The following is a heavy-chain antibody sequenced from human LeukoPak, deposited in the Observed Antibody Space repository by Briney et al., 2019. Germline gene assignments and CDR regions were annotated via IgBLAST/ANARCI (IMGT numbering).Heavy chain of an antibody. V-gene: IGHV4-34*01. Sequence: SETLSLTCAVYGGSFSGYYWSWIRQPPGKGLEWIGEINHSGSTNYNPSLKSRVTISVDTSKNQFSLKLSSVTAADTAVYYCARGVNIVVVPAAISSFDYWGQGTLVTVSS. J-gene: IGHJ4*02. CDR3: ARGVNIVVVPAAISSFDY. CDR2: INHSGST. CDR1: GGSFSGYY. D-gene: IGHD2-2*02.